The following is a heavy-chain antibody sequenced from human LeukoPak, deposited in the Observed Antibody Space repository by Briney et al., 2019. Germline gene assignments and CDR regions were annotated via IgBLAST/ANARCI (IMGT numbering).Heavy chain of an antibody. D-gene: IGHD1-26*01. CDR1: GYTFPSYF. J-gene: IGHJ4*02. CDR2: INPTGGST. CDR3: AQDYSGSYVFDY. Sequence: GASVKVSCKASGYTFPSYFMHWVRQAPGQGLEWMGIINPTGGSTTYAQRFQGRVTMTRDTSTSTVYMELSSLRSEDTAVYYCAQDYSGSYVFDYWGQGTLVTVSS. V-gene: IGHV1-46*01.